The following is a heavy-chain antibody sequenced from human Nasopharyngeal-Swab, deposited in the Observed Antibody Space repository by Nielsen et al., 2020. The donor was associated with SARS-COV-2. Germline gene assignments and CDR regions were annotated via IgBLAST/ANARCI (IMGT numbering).Heavy chain of an antibody. CDR3: ARAGRGYYYTYFDY. V-gene: IGHV4-30-2*01. Sequence: SQTLSHTCAVSGGSINSGDNSWSWIRQPPGNGLEWIGYIYHSGSTYYNPSLKSRVTISVDRSKNQFSLKLSSVTAADTAVYSCARAGRGYYYTYFDYWGQGTLVTVSS. CDR2: IYHSGST. CDR1: GGSINSGDNS. D-gene: IGHD3-22*01. J-gene: IGHJ4*02.